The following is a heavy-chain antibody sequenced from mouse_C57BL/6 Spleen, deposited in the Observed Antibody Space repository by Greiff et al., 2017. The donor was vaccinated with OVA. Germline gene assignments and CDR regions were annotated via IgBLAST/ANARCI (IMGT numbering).Heavy chain of an antibody. CDR1: GFSFNTYA. CDR2: IRSKSNNYAT. V-gene: IGHV10-1*01. Sequence: EVKVEESGGGLVQPKGSLKLSCAASGFSFNTYAMNWVRQAPGKGLEWVARIRSKSNNYATYYADSVKDRFTISRDDSESMLYLQMNNLKTEDTAMYYCVRQHDDAMDYWGQGTSVTVSS. J-gene: IGHJ4*01. CDR3: VRQHDDAMDY.